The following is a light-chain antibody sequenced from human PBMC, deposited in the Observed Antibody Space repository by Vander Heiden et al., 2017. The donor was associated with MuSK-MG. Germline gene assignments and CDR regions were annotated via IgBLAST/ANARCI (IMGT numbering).Light chain of an antibody. J-gene: IGKJ1*01. CDR1: QSISSY. CDR2: AAS. V-gene: IGKV1-39*01. Sequence: IQMTQSPSSLSASVGDRVTITCRASQSISSYLNWYQQKPGKASKLLIYAASSLQSGVPSRFSGSGSGTDFTLTISRLQPEDFATYYCQQSDSTPWTFGQGTKVEIK. CDR3: QQSDSTPWT.